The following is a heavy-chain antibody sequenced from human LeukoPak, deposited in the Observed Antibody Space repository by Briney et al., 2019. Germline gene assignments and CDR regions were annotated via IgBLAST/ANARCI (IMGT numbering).Heavy chain of an antibody. CDR1: GFTCSSYA. Sequence: GGSLRLSCAASGFTCSSYAMSWVSQDPGKGLEWVSAISGSGGSTYNADSVKGRFTISRDNSKNTLDLQMNSLRAEDTAVYYCAKDVGGATRFLDYWGQGTLVTVSS. CDR2: ISGSGGST. CDR3: AKDVGGATRFLDY. D-gene: IGHD1-26*01. J-gene: IGHJ4*02. V-gene: IGHV3-23*01.